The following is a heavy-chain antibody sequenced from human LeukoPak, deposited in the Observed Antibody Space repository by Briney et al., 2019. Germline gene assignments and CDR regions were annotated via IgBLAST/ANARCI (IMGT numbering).Heavy chain of an antibody. CDR2: ISGSGGST. V-gene: IGHV3-23*01. Sequence: GGSLRLSCAASGFTFSSYAMSWVRQAPGEGREWVSAISGSGGSTYYADSVKGRFTISRDNSKNTLYPQTDSLRAEDTAVYDCAKGGRGGYHFDYWGQGTLVTVSS. D-gene: IGHD3-16*01. CDR3: AKGGRGGYHFDY. J-gene: IGHJ4*02. CDR1: GFTFSSYA.